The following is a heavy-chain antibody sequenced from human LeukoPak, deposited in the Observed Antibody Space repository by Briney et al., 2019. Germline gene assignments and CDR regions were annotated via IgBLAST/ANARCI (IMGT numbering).Heavy chain of an antibody. V-gene: IGHV4-34*01. CDR3: ARRNGRYSSSWSPRRAFDI. CDR2: NHHSGLT. Sequence: GSLTLSCTASGFTFSGAWMTLVRQPPGKGLGWIGENHHSGLTNYNPSLKSRVTISVDTSKIQFSLKLSSVTAADTAVYYCARRNGRYSSSWSPRRAFDIRGQGTMVTVSS. D-gene: IGHD6-13*01. CDR1: GFTFSGAW. J-gene: IGHJ3*02.